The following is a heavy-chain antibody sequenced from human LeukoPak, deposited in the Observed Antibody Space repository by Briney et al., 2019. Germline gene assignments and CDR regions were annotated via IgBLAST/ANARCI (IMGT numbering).Heavy chain of an antibody. CDR3: ARQMTTVTTFNWFDP. V-gene: IGHV4-34*01. Sequence: PSETLSLTCAVYGGSFSGYYWSWIRQPPGKGLEWIGEINHSGSTNYNPSLKSRVTISVDTSKNQFSLELSSVTAADTAVYYCARQMTTVTTFNWFDPWGQGTLVTVSS. D-gene: IGHD4-17*01. J-gene: IGHJ5*02. CDR1: GGSFSGYY. CDR2: INHSGST.